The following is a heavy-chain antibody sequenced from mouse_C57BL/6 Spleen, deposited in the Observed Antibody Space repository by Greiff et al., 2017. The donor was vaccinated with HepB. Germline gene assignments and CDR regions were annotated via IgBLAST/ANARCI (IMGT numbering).Heavy chain of an antibody. Sequence: QVQLQQSGPELVKPGASVKISCKASGYAFSSSWMNWVKQRPGKGLEWIGRIYPGDGDTNYNGKFKGKATLTADKASRTAYMQLSSLTSEDSAVYFCARFYAMDYWGQGTSVTVSS. J-gene: IGHJ4*01. V-gene: IGHV1-82*01. CDR3: ARFYAMDY. CDR1: GYAFSSSW. CDR2: IYPGDGDT.